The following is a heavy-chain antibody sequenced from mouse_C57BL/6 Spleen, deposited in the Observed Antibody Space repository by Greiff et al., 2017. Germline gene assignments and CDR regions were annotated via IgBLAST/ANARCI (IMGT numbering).Heavy chain of an antibody. CDR3: ARLDGYDADY. D-gene: IGHD2-2*01. Sequence: EVQLQQSGPVLVKPGASVKMSCKASGYTFTDYYMNWVKQSHGKSLEWIGVINPYNGGTSYNQKFKGKATLTVDKSSSTAYMELNSLTSEDSAVYYCARLDGYDADYWGQGTTLTVSS. V-gene: IGHV1-19*01. CDR2: INPYNGGT. J-gene: IGHJ2*01. CDR1: GYTFTDYY.